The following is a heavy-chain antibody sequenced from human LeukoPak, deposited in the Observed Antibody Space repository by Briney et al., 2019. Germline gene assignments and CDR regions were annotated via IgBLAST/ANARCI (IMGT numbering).Heavy chain of an antibody. CDR3: ARCITIFGVVIMGSSWFDP. D-gene: IGHD3-3*01. CDR1: GGSISSYY. Sequence: SETLSLTCTVSGGSISSYYWSWIRQPAGKGLEWIGRIYTSGSTNYNPSLKSRVTMSVDTSKNQFSLKLSSVTAADTAVYYCARCITIFGVVIMGSSWFDPWGQGTLVTVSS. CDR2: IYTSGST. V-gene: IGHV4-4*07. J-gene: IGHJ5*02.